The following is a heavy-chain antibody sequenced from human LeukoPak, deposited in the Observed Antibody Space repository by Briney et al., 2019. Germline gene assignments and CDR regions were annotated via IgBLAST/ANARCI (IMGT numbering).Heavy chain of an antibody. D-gene: IGHD3-10*01. CDR2: INHSGST. CDR3: ARVWFGETPILYGMDV. CDR1: GGSFSGYY. J-gene: IGHJ6*02. Sequence: PSETLSLTCAVYGGSFSGYYWSWIRQPPGKGLEWIGEINHSGSTNYNPSLKSRVTISVDTSKNQFSLKLSSVTAADTAVYYCARVWFGETPILYGMDVWGQGTTVTVSS. V-gene: IGHV4-34*01.